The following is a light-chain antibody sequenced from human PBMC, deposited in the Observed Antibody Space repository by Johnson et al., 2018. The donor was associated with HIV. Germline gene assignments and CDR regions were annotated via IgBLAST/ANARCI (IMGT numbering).Light chain of an antibody. CDR3: GTWDSSLSAGNV. CDR1: SSNIGNNY. V-gene: IGLV1-51*02. J-gene: IGLJ1*01. CDR2: KNN. Sequence: QSVLTQPPSVSAAPGQKVTISCSGSSSNIGNNYVSWYQQLPGTAPKLLIYKNNERPSGIPDRFSGSKSGTSATLGITGLQTGDEADYYCGTWDSSLSAGNVFGTGTKVTVL.